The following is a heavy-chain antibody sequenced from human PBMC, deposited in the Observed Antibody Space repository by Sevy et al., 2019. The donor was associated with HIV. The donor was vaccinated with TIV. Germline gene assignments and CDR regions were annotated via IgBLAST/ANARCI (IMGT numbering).Heavy chain of an antibody. CDR3: ARGQGGRGPYYYDSSGYCDY. D-gene: IGHD3-22*01. Sequence: SETLSPTCTVSGGSISSGDYYWSWIRQPPGKGLEWIGYIYYSGSTYYNPSLKSRVTISVDTSKNQFSLKLSSVTAADTAVYYCARGQGGRGPYYYDSSGYCDYWGQGTLVTVSS. CDR2: IYYSGST. CDR1: GGSISSGDYY. J-gene: IGHJ4*02. V-gene: IGHV4-30-4*01.